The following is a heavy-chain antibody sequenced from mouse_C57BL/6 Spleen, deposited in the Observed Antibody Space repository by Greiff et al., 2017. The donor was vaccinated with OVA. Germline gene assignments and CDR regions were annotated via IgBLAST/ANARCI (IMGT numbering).Heavy chain of an antibody. CDR1: GYTFTSYW. CDR3: ARGPHSSGYVWFAY. J-gene: IGHJ3*01. D-gene: IGHD3-2*02. Sequence: QVQLQQPGAELVMPGASVKLSCKASGYTFTSYWMHWVKQRPGQGLEWIGEIDPSDSYTNYNQKFKGKSTLTVDKSSSTAYMQLSSLTSEDSAVYYCARGPHSSGYVWFAYWGQGTLVTVSA. CDR2: IDPSDSYT. V-gene: IGHV1-69*01.